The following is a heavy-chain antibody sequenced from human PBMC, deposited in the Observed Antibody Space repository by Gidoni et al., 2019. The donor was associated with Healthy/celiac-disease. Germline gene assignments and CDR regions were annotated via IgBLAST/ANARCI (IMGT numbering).Heavy chain of an antibody. Sequence: EVQLVESGGGLVKPGGSLRLSCAASGFTFSSYSMNWVRQAPGKGLEWVSSISSSSSYIYYADSVKGRFTISRDNAKNSLYLQMNSLRAEDTAVYYCARARSGGYGMDVWGQGTTVTVSS. J-gene: IGHJ6*02. CDR1: GFTFSSYS. CDR3: ARARSGGYGMDV. V-gene: IGHV3-21*01. D-gene: IGHD3-3*01. CDR2: ISSSSSYI.